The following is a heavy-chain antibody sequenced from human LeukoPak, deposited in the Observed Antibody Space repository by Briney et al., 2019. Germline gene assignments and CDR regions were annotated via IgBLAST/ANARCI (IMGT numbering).Heavy chain of an antibody. CDR1: GYTFTSYY. V-gene: IGHV1-46*01. D-gene: IGHD6-13*01. J-gene: IGHJ4*02. CDR3: AREMYRAAADHRWYFDY. CDR2: INPSGGST. Sequence: ASVKVSCKASGYTFTSYYMHWVRQAPGQGLEWMGIINPSGGSTSYAQKFQGRVTMTRDMSTSTVYMELSSLRSEDTAVYYCAREMYRAAADHRWYFDYWGQGTLVTVSS.